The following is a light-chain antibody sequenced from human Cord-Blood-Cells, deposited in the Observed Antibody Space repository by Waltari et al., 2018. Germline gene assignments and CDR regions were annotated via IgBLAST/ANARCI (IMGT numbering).Light chain of an antibody. J-gene: IGLJ3*02. V-gene: IGLV2-11*01. CDR2: DVS. CDR1: SSDVGGYNY. CDR3: SSYTSSSTWV. Sequence: QSALTQPRSVSGSPGQSVTISCTGTSSDVGGYNYVSWYQPHPGKAPKLMIYDVSKRPSGVSNRFSGSKSGNTASLTISGLQAEDEADYYCSSYTSSSTWVFGGGTKLTVL.